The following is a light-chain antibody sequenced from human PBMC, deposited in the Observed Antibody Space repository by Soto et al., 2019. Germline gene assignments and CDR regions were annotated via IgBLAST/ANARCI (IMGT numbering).Light chain of an antibody. CDR2: KAS. CDR3: QQYNSDSP. J-gene: IGKJ1*01. V-gene: IGKV1-5*03. Sequence: IQMTQSPSTLSASVGDIVTITCRASQSITIWLAWYQQKPGKAPKLLIYKASSLEREVRSRFSGSESGTEFTLTINSLQPDDSATYYCQQYNSDSPFGQRTKEEIQ. CDR1: QSITIW.